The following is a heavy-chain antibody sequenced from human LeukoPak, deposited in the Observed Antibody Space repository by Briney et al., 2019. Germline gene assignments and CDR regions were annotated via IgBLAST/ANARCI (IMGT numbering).Heavy chain of an antibody. CDR2: INPNSGGT. CDR1: GYTFTGYY. J-gene: IGHJ4*02. Sequence: ASVKVSCKASGYTFTGYYMHWVRQAPGQGLEWIGWINPNSGGTNYAQKLQGRVTMTTDTSTSTAYMELRSLRSDDTAVYYCARGIAAAEPELGYWGQGTLVTVSS. CDR3: ARGIAAAEPELGY. D-gene: IGHD6-13*01. V-gene: IGHV1-2*02.